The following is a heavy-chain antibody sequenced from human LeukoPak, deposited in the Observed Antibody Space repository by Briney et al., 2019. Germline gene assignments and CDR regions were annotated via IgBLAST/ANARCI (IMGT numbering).Heavy chain of an antibody. D-gene: IGHD6-13*01. CDR3: ATEGPYSSSWYFRAFDI. V-gene: IGHV1-24*01. J-gene: IGHJ3*02. CDR1: GYTLTELS. CDR2: FDPEDGET. Sequence: ASVKVSCKVSGYTLTELSMHWVRQAPGKGLEWMGGFDPEDGETIYAQKFQGRVTMTEDTSTDTAYMELSSLRSEDTAVYYCATEGPYSSSWYFRAFDIWGQGTMVTVSS.